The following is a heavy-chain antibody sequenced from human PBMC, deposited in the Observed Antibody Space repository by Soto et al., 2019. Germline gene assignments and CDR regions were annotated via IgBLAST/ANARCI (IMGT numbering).Heavy chain of an antibody. V-gene: IGHV4-4*07. Sequence: SVTQCLRCTVAGDNSRGCGGSWMIQSAGKGLEWIGRIYDTGSANYNPSLKSRVTMTVDTSQNQFSLKLSPVTAADTAVYYCATVQRYSGSSRWVDPCSQGNPFIVPS. CDR1: GDNSRGCG. CDR3: ATVQRYSGSSRWVDP. D-gene: IGHD5-12*01. CDR2: IYDTGSA. J-gene: IGHJ5*02.